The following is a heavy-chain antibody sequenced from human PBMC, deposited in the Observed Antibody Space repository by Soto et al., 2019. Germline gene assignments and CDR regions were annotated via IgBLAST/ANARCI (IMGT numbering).Heavy chain of an antibody. CDR2: ISDSGGST. CDR1: GVKFISYA. J-gene: IGHJ4*02. CDR3: AKALGRLIKGSFDY. D-gene: IGHD1-26*01. V-gene: IGHV3-23*01. Sequence: HRRAAVGVKFISYAMSWIRQAPGKGLEWVSGISDSGGSTYYADSVKGLFTISRDNSRNTLYLQMNSLRAEDTAIYYCAKALGRLIKGSFDYWGQGTLVTVSS.